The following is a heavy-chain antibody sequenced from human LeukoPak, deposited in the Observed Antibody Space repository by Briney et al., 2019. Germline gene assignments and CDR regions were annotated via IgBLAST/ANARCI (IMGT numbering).Heavy chain of an antibody. CDR2: IKRDASDI. V-gene: IGHV3-11*01. D-gene: IGHD6-13*01. Sequence: PGGSLRLSCAASGFNSGDYYISWIRQAPGKGPEWVAYIKRDASDIYYADSVKGRFTISRDNSKNSLFLHMDSLRVEDSAVYYCARGRGQQHTSHWGQGTLVTVSS. CDR1: GFNSGDYY. CDR3: ARGRGQQHTSH. J-gene: IGHJ4*02.